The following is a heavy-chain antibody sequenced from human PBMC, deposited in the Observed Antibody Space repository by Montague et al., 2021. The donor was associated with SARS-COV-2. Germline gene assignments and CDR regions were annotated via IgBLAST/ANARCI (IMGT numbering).Heavy chain of an antibody. CDR2: TNDSGRT. CDR1: GGSFSGYY. D-gene: IGHD2-15*01. V-gene: IGHV4-34*01. CDR3: ARGYCSGSGCYYYYGIDV. Sequence: SETLSLTCAVYGGSFSGYYWSWIRQPPGGGLEWIGETNDSGRTNYNPSLKRRVTISVDTSKNQFSLRLSSVTAAETAVYYCARGYCSGSGCYYYYGIDVWGQGTTVTVSS. J-gene: IGHJ6*02.